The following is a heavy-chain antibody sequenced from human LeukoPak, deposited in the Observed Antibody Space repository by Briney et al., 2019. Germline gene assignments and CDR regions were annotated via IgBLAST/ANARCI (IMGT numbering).Heavy chain of an antibody. V-gene: IGHV3-30*02. CDR2: IRYDGSNK. J-gene: IGHJ6*03. CDR1: GFTFSSYG. D-gene: IGHD3-10*01. Sequence: GGSLRLSCAASGFTFSSYGMHWVRQAPGKGLEWVAFIRYDGSNKYYADSVKGRFTISRDNSKNTLYLQMNSLRAEDTAVYYCAKVSGSGSYYKTNYYYYYMDVWGKGTTVTISS. CDR3: AKVSGSGSYYKTNYYYYYMDV.